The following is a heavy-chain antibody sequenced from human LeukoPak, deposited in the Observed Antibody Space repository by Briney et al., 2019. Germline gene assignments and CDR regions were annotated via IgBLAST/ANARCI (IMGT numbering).Heavy chain of an antibody. CDR1: GGSISSSSYY. CDR2: IYYSGST. CDR3: ARDRRFGDCDAFDI. V-gene: IGHV4-39*07. D-gene: IGHD3-10*01. Sequence: SETLSLTCTVSGGSISSSSYYWGWIRQPPGKGLEWIGSIYYSGSTYYNPSLKSRVTISVDTSKNQFSLKLSSVTAADTAVYYCARDRRFGDCDAFDIWGQGTMVTVSS. J-gene: IGHJ3*02.